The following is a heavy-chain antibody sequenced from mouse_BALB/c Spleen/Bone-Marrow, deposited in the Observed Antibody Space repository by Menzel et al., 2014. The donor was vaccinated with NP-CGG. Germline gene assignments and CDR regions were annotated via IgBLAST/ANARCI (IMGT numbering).Heavy chain of an antibody. CDR1: GYTFTGYW. CDR3: ARGNYEGARDY. Sequence: LQESGAELARPGASVKLSCKASGYTFTGYWMQWVKQRPGQGLEWIGAIYPGDGDTRYTQKLKGKATLTAEKSSSTDYMQLSSVASEDSAVYYCARGNYEGARDYWGQGTAVTVSS. D-gene: IGHD2-4*01. V-gene: IGHV1-87*01. CDR2: IYPGDGDT. J-gene: IGHJ4*01.